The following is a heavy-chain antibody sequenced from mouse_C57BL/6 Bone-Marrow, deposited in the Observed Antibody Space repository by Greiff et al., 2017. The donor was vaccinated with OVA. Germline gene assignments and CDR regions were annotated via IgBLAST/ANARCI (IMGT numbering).Heavy chain of an antibody. V-gene: IGHV2-5*01. Sequence: VQRVESGPGLVQPSQSLSITCTVSGFSLTSYGVHWVRQSPGKGPEWLGVIWRGGSTDYNAAFMSRLSITKDNSKSQVFFKMNSLQADDTAIYYCAKKRGNYDWYFDVWGTGTTVTVAS. CDR2: IWRGGST. D-gene: IGHD2-1*01. CDR1: GFSLTSYG. CDR3: AKKRGNYDWYFDV. J-gene: IGHJ1*03.